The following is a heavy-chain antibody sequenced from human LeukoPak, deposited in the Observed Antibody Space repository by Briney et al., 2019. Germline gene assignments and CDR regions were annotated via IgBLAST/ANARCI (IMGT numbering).Heavy chain of an antibody. CDR1: GYTFTSYA. V-gene: IGHV1-3*01. CDR2: INAGNGNT. J-gene: IGHJ4*02. CDR3: ARELLSGYYSFDY. D-gene: IGHD3-22*01. Sequence: ASVKVSCKASGYTFTSYAMHWVRQAPGQSLEWMGWINAGNGNTKYSQKFQGRVTITRDTSASTAYMELSSLRSEDTAVYYCARELLSGYYSFDYWGQGTLVTVS.